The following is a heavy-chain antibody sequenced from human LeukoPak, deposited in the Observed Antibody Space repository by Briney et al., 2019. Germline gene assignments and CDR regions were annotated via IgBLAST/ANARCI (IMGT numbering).Heavy chain of an antibody. J-gene: IGHJ5*02. V-gene: IGHV3-20*04. D-gene: IGHD3-10*01. Sequence: GGSLRLSCEASGFTFDDYGMSWVRQLPGKGLEWVSGINRNGDSTDYAGSVKGRFTISRDNAKNSLYLQMNSLRAEDTAVYYCARDFTTMVRGVIPEWFDPWGQGTLVTVSS. CDR2: INRNGDST. CDR1: GFTFDDYG. CDR3: ARDFTTMVRGVIPEWFDP.